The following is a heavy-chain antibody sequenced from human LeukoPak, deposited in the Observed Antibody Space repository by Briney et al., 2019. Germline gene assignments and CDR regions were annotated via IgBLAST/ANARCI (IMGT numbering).Heavy chain of an antibody. CDR3: ARDGLGYCSSTSCYHKWFDH. CDR2: IYYSGST. CDR1: GGSISSYY. D-gene: IGHD2-2*01. J-gene: IGHJ5*02. Sequence: SETLSLSCTVSGGSISSYYWSWIRQPPGKGLEWIGYIYYSGSTYYNPSLKSRVTISVDTSKNQFSLKLSSVTAADTAVYYCARDGLGYCSSTSCYHKWFDHWGQGTLVTVSS. V-gene: IGHV4-59*01.